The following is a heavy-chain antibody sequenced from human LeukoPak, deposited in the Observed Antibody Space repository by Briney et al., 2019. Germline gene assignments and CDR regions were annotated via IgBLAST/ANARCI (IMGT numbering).Heavy chain of an antibody. CDR2: IYSGGST. D-gene: IGHD1-7*01. CDR3: AGCRWNYHYFEH. Sequence: PGGSLRLSCAASGFTVSGNYMTWVRQAPGKGLECVSVIYSGGSTYYADSVEGRFTISRDNSKNTLYLHMNSLRAEDTAVYYCAGCRWNYHYFEHWGQGTLVTVSS. J-gene: IGHJ4*02. V-gene: IGHV3-66*01. CDR1: GFTVSGNY.